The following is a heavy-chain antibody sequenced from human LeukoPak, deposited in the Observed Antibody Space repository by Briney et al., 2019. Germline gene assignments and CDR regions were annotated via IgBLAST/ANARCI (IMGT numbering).Heavy chain of an antibody. D-gene: IGHD2-8*02. CDR2: IRYDGSDK. Sequence: GGSLRLSCAASGFTFSSYGMHWVRQAPGKGLEWVAFIRYDGSDKYYADSVKGRFTISRDNVENSLYLQMNSLRVEDTAVYYCARDRGYRNTNTGGYPVFDLWGQGTLVAVSS. J-gene: IGHJ4*02. V-gene: IGHV3-30*02. CDR1: GFTFSSYG. CDR3: ARDRGYRNTNTGGYPVFDL.